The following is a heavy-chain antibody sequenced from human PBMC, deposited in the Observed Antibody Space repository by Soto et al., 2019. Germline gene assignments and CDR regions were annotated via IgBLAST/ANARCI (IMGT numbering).Heavy chain of an antibody. Sequence: EVQLLESGGGLVQPGGSMRLSCAASGFTFSSYAMSLVRQAPGKGLEWVSAISGSGGSTYYADSVQGRFTISIDNSKNTLYLQMNILRAEDTAVYYCAKFNDDILTGYYLSWFDPWVQGTLVTVSS. CDR2: ISGSGGST. CDR1: GFTFSSYA. D-gene: IGHD3-9*01. V-gene: IGHV3-23*01. J-gene: IGHJ5*02. CDR3: AKFNDDILTGYYLSWFDP.